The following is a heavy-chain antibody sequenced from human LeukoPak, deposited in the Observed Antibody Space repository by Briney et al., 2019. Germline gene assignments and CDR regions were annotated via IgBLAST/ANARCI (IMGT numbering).Heavy chain of an antibody. V-gene: IGHV1-2*06. CDR2: INPNSGGT. D-gene: IGHD4-17*01. CDR1: GYTFTAYY. J-gene: IGHJ4*02. Sequence: ASVKVSCKGSGYTFTAYYMLWVRQVPGQGLEWMGRINPNSGGTNYAQKFQGRVTMTRDTSISTAYMELSRLRSDDTAVYYCARDGSKYGDYVFDYWGQGTLVTVSS. CDR3: ARDGSKYGDYVFDY.